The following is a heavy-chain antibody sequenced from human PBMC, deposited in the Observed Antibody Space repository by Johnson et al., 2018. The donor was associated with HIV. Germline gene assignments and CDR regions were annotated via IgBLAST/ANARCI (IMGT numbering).Heavy chain of an antibody. D-gene: IGHD6-13*01. CDR2: IGTAGDT. J-gene: IGHJ3*02. Sequence: QVQLVESGGGVVQPGGSLRLSCAASGFTVSSYAMHWVRQATGKGPEWVSAIGTAGDTYYADSVKGRVTISRDNSKNTLYLQMNSLRAEDTALYYCAKVQLVRTFDAFDIWGQGTMVTVSS. V-gene: IGHV3-NL1*01. CDR3: AKVQLVRTFDAFDI. CDR1: GFTVSSYA.